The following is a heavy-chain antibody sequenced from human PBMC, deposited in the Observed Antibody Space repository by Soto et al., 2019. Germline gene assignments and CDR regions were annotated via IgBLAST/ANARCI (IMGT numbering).Heavy chain of an antibody. D-gene: IGHD3-16*02. J-gene: IGHJ3*02. CDR2: FDPEDGET. CDR1: GYTLTELS. V-gene: IGHV1-24*01. CDR3: ATPGQAYYYVLGSYRSHDAFFI. Sequence: ASVKVSCKVSGYTLTELSMHWVRQAPGKGLEWMGGFDPEDGETIYAQKFQGRVTMTEDTSTDTAYMELSSLRSEDTAVYYFATPGQAYYYVLGSYRSHDAFFIWG.